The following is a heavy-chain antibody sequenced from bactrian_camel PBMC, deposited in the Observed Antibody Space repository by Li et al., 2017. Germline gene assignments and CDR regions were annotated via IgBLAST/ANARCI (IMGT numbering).Heavy chain of an antibody. J-gene: IGHJ4*01. CDR3: VRDIGWFTGDY. Sequence: HVQLVESGGGSVEIGGSLTLSCATSGITFRSYSMGWFRQKPGLGREGVAAIDSDGIASYADSLKGRFTISRDNAKDTVYLQIDSLKVEDTALYYCVRDIGWFTGDYWGQGTQVTVS. CDR1: GITFRSYS. D-gene: IGHD1*01. CDR2: IDSDGIA. V-gene: IGHV3S9*01.